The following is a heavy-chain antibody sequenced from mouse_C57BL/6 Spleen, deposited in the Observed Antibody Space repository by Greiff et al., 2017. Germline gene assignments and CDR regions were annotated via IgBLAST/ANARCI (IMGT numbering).Heavy chain of an antibody. Sequence: QVQLQQPGAELVKPGASVKLSCKASGYTFTSYWMHWVKQRPGQGLEWIGMIHPNSGSTNYNEKFKSKATLTVDKSSSTAYMQLSSLTSEDSAVYYCARYPSGYAMDYWGQGTSVTVSS. V-gene: IGHV1-64*01. D-gene: IGHD2-10*02. CDR3: ARYPSGYAMDY. CDR1: GYTFTSYW. CDR2: IHPNSGST. J-gene: IGHJ4*01.